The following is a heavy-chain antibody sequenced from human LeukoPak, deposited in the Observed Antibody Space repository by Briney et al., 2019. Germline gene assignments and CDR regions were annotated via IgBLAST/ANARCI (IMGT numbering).Heavy chain of an antibody. D-gene: IGHD6-13*01. Sequence: AGGSLRLSCAASGFTFSSYGMHWVRQAPGKGLEWVAFIRYDGSNKYYADSVKGRFTISRDNSKNTLYLQMNSLRAEDTAVYYCAKASGQTTAGTINTNCGQGTLVTVSS. J-gene: IGHJ4*02. CDR3: AKASGQTTAGTINTN. CDR1: GFTFSSYG. CDR2: IRYDGSNK. V-gene: IGHV3-30*02.